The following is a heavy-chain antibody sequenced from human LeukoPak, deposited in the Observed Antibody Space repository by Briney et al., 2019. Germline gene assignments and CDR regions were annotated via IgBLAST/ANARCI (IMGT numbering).Heavy chain of an antibody. CDR2: IDHSGST. D-gene: IGHD1-1*01. J-gene: IGHJ5*02. Sequence: SETLSLTCAVYGASFSNYYWSWLRHPPGKGLKWIGEIDHSGSTKFHPSLKGRVTISLDTSKNQFSLDLTSVTAADTGVYYCATSSQLGSYNWFDLWGQGTLVTVSS. V-gene: IGHV4-34*01. CDR3: ATSSQLGSYNWFDL. CDR1: GASFSNYY.